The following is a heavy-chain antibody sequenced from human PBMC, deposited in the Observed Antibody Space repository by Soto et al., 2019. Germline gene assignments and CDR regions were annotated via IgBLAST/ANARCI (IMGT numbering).Heavy chain of an antibody. CDR1: GFTFDDYA. D-gene: IGHD4-17*01. J-gene: IGHJ4*02. CDR2: ISSSGSTI. V-gene: IGHV3-48*02. Sequence: PGGSLRLSCAASGFTFDDYAMHWARQAPGKGLEWVSYISSSGSTIYYADSVKGRFTISRSNAKNSLYLQMNSLRDEDTAVYYCAREAYGDYYFDYWGQGTQVTVSS. CDR3: AREAYGDYYFDY.